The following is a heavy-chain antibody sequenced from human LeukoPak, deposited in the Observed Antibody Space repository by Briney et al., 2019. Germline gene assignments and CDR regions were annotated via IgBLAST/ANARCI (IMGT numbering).Heavy chain of an antibody. J-gene: IGHJ4*02. V-gene: IGHV2-5*02. CDR3: ALLLLGAAAGTSDFDY. CDR2: IYWDDDK. Sequence: SGPTPVKPTQTLTLTCTFSGFSLSTSGVGVGWIRQPPGKALEWLALIYWDDDKRYSPSLKSRLTITKDTSKNQVVLTMTNMDPVDTATYYCALLLLGAAAGTSDFDYWGQGTLVTVSS. D-gene: IGHD6-13*01. CDR1: GFSLSTSGVG.